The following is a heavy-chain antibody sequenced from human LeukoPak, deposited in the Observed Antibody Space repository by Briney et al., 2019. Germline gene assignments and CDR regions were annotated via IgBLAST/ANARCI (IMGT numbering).Heavy chain of an antibody. CDR1: GFTFSSYW. J-gene: IGHJ4*02. CDR2: IKQDGSEK. D-gene: IGHD6-19*01. V-gene: IGHV3-7*01. Sequence: GGSLRLSCAASGFTFSSYWMSWVRQAPGKGLEWVANIKQDGSEKYYVDSVKGRFTISRDNAKNSLYLQMNSLRAEDTAVYYCARGGNIAVAEFDYWGQGTLVTISS. CDR3: ARGGNIAVAEFDY.